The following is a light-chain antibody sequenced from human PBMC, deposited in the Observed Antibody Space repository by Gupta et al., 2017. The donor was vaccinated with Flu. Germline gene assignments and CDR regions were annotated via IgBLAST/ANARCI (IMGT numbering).Light chain of an antibody. V-gene: IGLV1-44*01. J-gene: IGLJ1*01. CDR1: SSNIGSNS. CDR3: ATWDDSMTGHYV. CDR2: ANS. Sequence: SSNIGSNSVNWSLQDPGTAPKLLIYANSERPSGVPARFSGSKSGTSASLAISGLQSEDEADYYCATWDDSMTGHYVFGSGTTVTVL.